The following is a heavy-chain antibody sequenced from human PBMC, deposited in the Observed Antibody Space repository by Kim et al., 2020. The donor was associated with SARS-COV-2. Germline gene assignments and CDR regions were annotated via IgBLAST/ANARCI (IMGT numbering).Heavy chain of an antibody. V-gene: IGHV4-59*08. CDR3: ARLEGYCGGDCYPRYYFDY. CDR2: IYYSGST. CDR1: GGSISSYY. Sequence: SETLSLTCTVCGGSISSYYWSWIRQPPGKGQEWIGYIYYSGSTNYNPSLKSRVTISVDTSKNQFSLKLSSVTAADTAVYYCARLEGYCGGDCYPRYYFDYWGQGTLVTVSS. J-gene: IGHJ4*02. D-gene: IGHD2-21*02.